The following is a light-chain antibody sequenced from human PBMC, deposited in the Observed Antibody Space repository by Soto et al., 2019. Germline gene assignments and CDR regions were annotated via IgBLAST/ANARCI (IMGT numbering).Light chain of an antibody. Sequence: EIVLTQSPGTLSLSPGERATLSCRASQSVSSSYLAWYQQKPGQAPRLLIYDASIRATGIPDRFSGSGSGTDFTLTISRLEPEDFAVYYCQQYGSSRLTFGGGTKVEIK. CDR1: QSVSSSY. V-gene: IGKV3-20*01. CDR2: DAS. CDR3: QQYGSSRLT. J-gene: IGKJ4*01.